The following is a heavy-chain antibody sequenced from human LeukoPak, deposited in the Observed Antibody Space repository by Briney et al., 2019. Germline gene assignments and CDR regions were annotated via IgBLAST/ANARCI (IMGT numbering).Heavy chain of an antibody. CDR1: GDSVSSNSAA. D-gene: IGHD2-2*01. CDR2: TYYRSKWYN. J-gene: IGHJ5*02. V-gene: IGHV6-1*01. CDR3: AREPLYIVVVPAAMESDWFDP. Sequence: SQTLSLTCAISGDSVSSNSAAWNWIRQSPSRGLEWLGRTYYRSKWYNDYAVSVKSRITINPDTSKNQFSLQLNSVTPEDTAVYYCAREPLYIVVVPAAMESDWFDPWGQGTLVTVSS.